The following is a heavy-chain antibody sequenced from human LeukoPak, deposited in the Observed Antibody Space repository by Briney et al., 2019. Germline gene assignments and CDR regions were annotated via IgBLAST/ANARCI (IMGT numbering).Heavy chain of an antibody. CDR3: ARDVVYYGSGSYPDP. Sequence: SETLSLTCTVSGGSISSSSYYWGWIRQPPGKGLEWIGSIYYSGSTYYNPSLKSRVTISVDTSKNQFSLKLSSVTAADTAVYYCARDVVYYGSGSYPDPWGQGTLVTVSS. CDR2: IYYSGST. J-gene: IGHJ5*02. D-gene: IGHD3-10*01. CDR1: GGSISSSSYY. V-gene: IGHV4-39*07.